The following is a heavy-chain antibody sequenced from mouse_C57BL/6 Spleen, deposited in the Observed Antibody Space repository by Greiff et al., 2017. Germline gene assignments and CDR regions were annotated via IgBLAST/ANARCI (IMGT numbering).Heavy chain of an antibody. J-gene: IGHJ4*01. Sequence: DVKLQESGGGLVQPGGSMKLSCVASGFTFSNYWMNWVRQSPEKGLEWVAQIRLKSDNYATHYAESVKGRFTISRDDSKSSVYLQMNNLRAEDTGIYYCTGPITTVVANYAMDYWGQGTSVTVSS. CDR2: IRLKSDNYAT. CDR3: TGPITTVVANYAMDY. CDR1: GFTFSNYW. D-gene: IGHD1-1*01. V-gene: IGHV6-3*01.